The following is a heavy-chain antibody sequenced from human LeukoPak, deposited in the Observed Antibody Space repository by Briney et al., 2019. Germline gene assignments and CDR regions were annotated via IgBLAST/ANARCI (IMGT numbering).Heavy chain of an antibody. CDR3: ARGSGWYMY. D-gene: IGHD6-19*01. J-gene: IGHJ4*02. CDR2: ISTSSSTI. V-gene: IGHV3-48*01. Sequence: GGSLRLSCAASGFTFSTYSMNWVRQAPGKGLEWVSYISTSSSTIYYADSVKGRFTISRDNGKNSLYLQMNSLRAEDTAVYYCARGSGWYMYWGQGTLVTVSS. CDR1: GFTFSTYS.